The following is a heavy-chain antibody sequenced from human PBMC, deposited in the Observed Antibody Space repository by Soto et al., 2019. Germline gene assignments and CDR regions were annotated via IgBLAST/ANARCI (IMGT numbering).Heavy chain of an antibody. CDR3: ARMEDIVVVVAASAYFDY. D-gene: IGHD2-15*01. Sequence: GGSLRLSCAASGFTFSSYWMSWVRQAPGKGLEWVANIKQDGSEKYYVDSVKGRFTISRDNAKNSLYLQMNSLRAEDTAVYYCARMEDIVVVVAASAYFDYWGQGTLVTVSS. CDR1: GFTFSSYW. J-gene: IGHJ4*02. V-gene: IGHV3-7*01. CDR2: IKQDGSEK.